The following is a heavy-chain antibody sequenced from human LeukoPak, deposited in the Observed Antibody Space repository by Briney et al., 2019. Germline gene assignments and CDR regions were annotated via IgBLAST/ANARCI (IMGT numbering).Heavy chain of an antibody. V-gene: IGHV3-23*01. CDR2: IDDSGVIR. Sequence: GGSLRLSCAASGFTFSDYYMSWIRQAPGKGLEWVSRIDDSGVIRSYADSVKGRFTISRDNSKMTLTLQMNSLRAEDTAVYYCAKRLKRNYYYHYAMDVWGQGTTVTVSS. CDR3: AKRLKRNYYYHYAMDV. J-gene: IGHJ6*02. D-gene: IGHD3-22*01. CDR1: GFTFSDYY.